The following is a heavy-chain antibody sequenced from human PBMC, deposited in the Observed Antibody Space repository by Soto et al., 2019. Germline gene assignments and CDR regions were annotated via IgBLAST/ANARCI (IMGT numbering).Heavy chain of an antibody. J-gene: IGHJ6*02. V-gene: IGHV4-59*01. CDR2: IYYSGST. Sequence: QVQLQESGPGLVKPSETLSLTCTVSGGSISSYYWSWIRQPPGKGLEWIGYIYYSGSTNYNPSLKSRVTISVDTSKNQFSLKLSSVTAADTAVYYCAREGDPGMDVWGQGTTVTVSS. CDR1: GGSISSYY. CDR3: AREGDPGMDV. D-gene: IGHD3-16*01.